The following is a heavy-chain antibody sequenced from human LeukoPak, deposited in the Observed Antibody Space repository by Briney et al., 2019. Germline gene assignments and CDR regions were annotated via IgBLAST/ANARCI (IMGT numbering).Heavy chain of an antibody. CDR2: IRYDGSNK. Sequence: PGGSLRLSCAASGFTFSSYGMHWVRQAPGKGLEWVAFIRYDGSNKYYADSVKGRFTISRDNSKNTLYLQMNSLRAEDTAVYYCAKDASRNWGYDAFHIWGQGTMVTVSS. D-gene: IGHD7-27*01. CDR1: GFTFSSYG. J-gene: IGHJ3*02. V-gene: IGHV3-30*02. CDR3: AKDASRNWGYDAFHI.